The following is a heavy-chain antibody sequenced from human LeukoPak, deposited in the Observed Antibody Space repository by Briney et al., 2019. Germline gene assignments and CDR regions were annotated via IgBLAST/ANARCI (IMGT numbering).Heavy chain of an antibody. Sequence: GGSLRLSCAVSGFTVYTNSMNWVRQVPGKGLEWVSVIYTGGTTHYADSVKGRFTISRDNSKNTLYLETNSLRAEDAAVYFCARSPAFYDGAVVKYYFDFWGQGTLVTVSS. D-gene: IGHD6-19*01. CDR1: GFTVYTNS. J-gene: IGHJ4*02. CDR2: IYTGGTT. CDR3: ARSPAFYDGAVVKYYFDF. V-gene: IGHV3-53*01.